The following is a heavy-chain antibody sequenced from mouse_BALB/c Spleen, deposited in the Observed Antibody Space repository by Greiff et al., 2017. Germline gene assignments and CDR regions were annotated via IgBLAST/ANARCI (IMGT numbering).Heavy chain of an antibody. CDR1: GFNIKDTY. J-gene: IGHJ2*01. CDR2: IDPANGNT. Sequence: EVQLQQSGAELVKPGASVKLSCTASGFNIKDTYMHWVKQRPEQGLEWIGRIDPANGNTKYDPKFQGKATITADTSSNTAYLQLSSLTSEDTAVYYCACVYYRYGVGYWGQGTTLTVSS. V-gene: IGHV14-3*02. D-gene: IGHD2-14*01. CDR3: ACVYYRYGVGY.